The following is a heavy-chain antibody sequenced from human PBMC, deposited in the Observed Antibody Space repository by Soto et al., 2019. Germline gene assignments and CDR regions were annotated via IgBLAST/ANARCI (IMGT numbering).Heavy chain of an antibody. Sequence: QVQLVQSGAEVKKPGASVKVSCKASGYTFTNYYMDWVRHAPGQGLEWMGTINPSGGSTNYAQKFQGRVTMTRDTSTITVYMEVNSLTSEDTAVYYCARRASVFDYWGQGTLVTVSS. CDR3: ARRASVFDY. V-gene: IGHV1-46*03. CDR1: GYTFTNYY. CDR2: INPSGGST. J-gene: IGHJ4*02.